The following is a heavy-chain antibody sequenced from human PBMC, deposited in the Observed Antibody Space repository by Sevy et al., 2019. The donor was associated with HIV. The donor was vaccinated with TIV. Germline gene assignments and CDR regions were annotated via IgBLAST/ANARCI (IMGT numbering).Heavy chain of an antibody. CDR1: GFTFNNYA. D-gene: IGHD6-13*01. CDR2: IPDDGNNI. Sequence: GGSLRLSCATSGFTFNNYALHWVRQAPGKGLEWVAVIPDDGNNIYYADSVKGRFTISRDNSKSTRFLQMNSLRAEDTAVYYCARGGFSSSWSLGNYFDYWGQGTLVTVSS. V-gene: IGHV3-30*04. J-gene: IGHJ4*02. CDR3: ARGGFSSSWSLGNYFDY.